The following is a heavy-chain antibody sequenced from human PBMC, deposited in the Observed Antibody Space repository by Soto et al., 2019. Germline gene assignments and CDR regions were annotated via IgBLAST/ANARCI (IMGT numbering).Heavy chain of an antibody. Sequence: SQTLSLTCAISGDSVSSNSAAWNWIRQSPSRGLEWLGRTYYKSKWYTDYAVSVKSRITINPDTSKNQFSLQLNSVTPEDTAVYYCARDRWGRGWRGTDSSDVWGQGTMVTVSS. V-gene: IGHV6-1*01. J-gene: IGHJ3*01. D-gene: IGHD6-19*01. CDR3: ARDRWGRGWRGTDSSDV. CDR2: TYYKSKWYT. CDR1: GDSVSSNSAA.